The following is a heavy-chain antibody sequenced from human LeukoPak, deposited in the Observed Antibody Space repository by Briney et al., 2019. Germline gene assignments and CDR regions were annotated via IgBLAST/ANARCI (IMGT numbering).Heavy chain of an antibody. J-gene: IGHJ4*02. CDR3: ARDILPIPEGTPY. CDR2: VSAYNGNT. V-gene: IGHV1-18*01. CDR1: GYTFTSYG. Sequence: ASVKVSCKASGYTFTSYGISWVRQAPGQGLEWMGWVSAYNGNTNYAQKLQGRVTMTRDMSTSTVYMELSSLRSEDTAVYYCARDILPIPEGTPYWGQGTLVTVSS. D-gene: IGHD1-14*01.